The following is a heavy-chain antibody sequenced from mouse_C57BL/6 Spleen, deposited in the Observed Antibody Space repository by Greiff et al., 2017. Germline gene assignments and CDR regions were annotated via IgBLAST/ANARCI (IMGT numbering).Heavy chain of an antibody. CDR3: AHYERGYFDY. CDR2: INPSSGYT. CDR1: GYTFTSYW. V-gene: IGHV1-7*01. D-gene: IGHD2-4*01. Sequence: VQLQQSGAELAKPGASVKLSCKASGYTFTSYWMHWVKQRPGQGLEWIGYINPSSGYTKYNQKFKDKATLTADNSSSTAYMQLSSLTYEDSAFYYCAHYERGYFDYCGQGTTLTVSS. J-gene: IGHJ2*01.